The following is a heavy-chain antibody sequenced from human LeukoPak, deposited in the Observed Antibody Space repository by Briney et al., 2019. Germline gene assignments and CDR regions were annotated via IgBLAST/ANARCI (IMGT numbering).Heavy chain of an antibody. CDR2: MSSSGTTI. CDR3: ARSLIPLGMDV. J-gene: IGHJ6*02. Sequence: GGSLRLSCAASGFTFSSYEEIWVRQAPGKGLEWVSYMSSSGTTIHYVDSVKGRFRNSRDNAKNTVYLEMNSLRSEDTAVYYCARSLIPLGMDVWGQGTTVTVSS. CDR1: GFTFSSYE. D-gene: IGHD2-21*01. V-gene: IGHV3-48*03.